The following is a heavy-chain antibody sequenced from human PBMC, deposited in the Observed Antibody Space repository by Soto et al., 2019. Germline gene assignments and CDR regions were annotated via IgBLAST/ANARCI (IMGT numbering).Heavy chain of an antibody. CDR2: IQSGGTT. CDR3: ARYDVLCDGGRCYGIPLDV. J-gene: IGHJ6*04. CDR1: GFTVSSKY. D-gene: IGHD2-15*01. Sequence: EVQLVESGGGLVQPGGSLRLSCAASGFTVSSKYMTWVRQAPGKGLEWVSLIQSGGTTYYADYVKGRFTISRDTSENTLNLQMDSLRVEDTAVYYCARYDVLCDGGRCYGIPLDVWSKGTTVTVSS. V-gene: IGHV3-66*01.